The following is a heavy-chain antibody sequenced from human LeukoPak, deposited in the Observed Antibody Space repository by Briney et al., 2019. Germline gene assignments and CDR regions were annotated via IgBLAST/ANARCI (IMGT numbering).Heavy chain of an antibody. Sequence: GGSLRLSCAASGFPLSSYSINWVRQAPGKGLEWVSYINIDSITVNYADSVKGRFTISRDKAKNSLYLQMNSLRAEDTAVYYCAKDRRGSGWYEAIDPWGQGTLVTVSS. CDR3: AKDRRGSGWYEAIDP. J-gene: IGHJ5*02. D-gene: IGHD6-19*01. CDR2: INIDSITV. V-gene: IGHV3-48*01. CDR1: GFPLSSYS.